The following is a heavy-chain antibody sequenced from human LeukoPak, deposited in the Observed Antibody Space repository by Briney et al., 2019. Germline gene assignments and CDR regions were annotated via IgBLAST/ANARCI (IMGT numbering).Heavy chain of an antibody. CDR3: AKERSGIPAAANY. V-gene: IGHV3-53*01. CDR1: GFIVSNNY. D-gene: IGHD6-13*01. CDR2: LYNAGST. J-gene: IGHJ4*02. Sequence: PGGSLRLSCVASGFIVSNNYMSWVRQAPGKGLEWVSVLYNAGSTYYADSVKGRFTVSRDNSKNTLFLQMNSLRAEDTAVYYCAKERSGIPAAANYWGQGTLVTVSS.